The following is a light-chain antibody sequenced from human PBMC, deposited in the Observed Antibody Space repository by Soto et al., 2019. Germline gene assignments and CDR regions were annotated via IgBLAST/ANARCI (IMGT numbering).Light chain of an antibody. J-gene: IGLJ2*01. CDR1: SSDVGGYKY. CDR2: EVS. V-gene: IGLV2-14*01. CDR3: SSYTSSSTLVV. Sequence: QSALTQPASVSGSPGQSITISCTGTSSDVGGYKYVSWYRQHPGKAPKLMIYEVSDRPSGVSNRFSGSKSGNTASLTISGLQAEDEGDYYCSSYTSSSTLVVFGGGTKVTVL.